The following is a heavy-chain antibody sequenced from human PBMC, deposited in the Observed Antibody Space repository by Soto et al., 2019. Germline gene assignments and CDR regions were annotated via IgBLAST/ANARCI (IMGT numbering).Heavy chain of an antibody. D-gene: IGHD3-16*01. CDR1: GFSFTSYW. J-gene: IGHJ5*02. CDR3: ARRGKEYDRSLWFDP. CDR2: IFPDDSDT. V-gene: IGHV5-51*01. Sequence: PGASLNISCKASGFSFTSYWIAWVRQMPGKGVEWMGVIFPDDSDTRYSPSFQGQVTISADQSISTAYLQWGSLKASDTAMHYCARRGKEYDRSLWFDPWGQGTQVSVSS.